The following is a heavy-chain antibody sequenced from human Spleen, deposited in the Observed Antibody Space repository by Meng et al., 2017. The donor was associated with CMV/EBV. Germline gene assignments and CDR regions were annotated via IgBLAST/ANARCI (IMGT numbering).Heavy chain of an antibody. D-gene: IGHD1-26*01. Sequence: GESLKISCVASGFTFRSYWMHWVRQAPGKGLVWVSRTDSDGSDTSYADSVKGRFTISRDNAKNTLYLQMNSLRAEDTAVYYCARPSVGARPLKYFEYWGLGTLVTVSS. J-gene: IGHJ4*02. CDR1: GFTFRSYW. CDR2: TDSDGSDT. V-gene: IGHV3-74*01. CDR3: ARPSVGARPLKYFEY.